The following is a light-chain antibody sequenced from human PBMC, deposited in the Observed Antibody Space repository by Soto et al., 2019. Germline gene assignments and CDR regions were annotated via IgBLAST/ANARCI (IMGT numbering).Light chain of an antibody. CDR3: QQYNSYLWT. CDR1: QSISSW. J-gene: IGKJ1*01. Sequence: DIHMTQSPSTLSASVGDRFTMTFLASQSISSWLAWYQQKPGKAPKLLIYDASSLESGVPSRFSGSGSGTEFTLTISSLQPDDFATYYCQQYNSYLWTFGQGTKVDI. V-gene: IGKV1-5*01. CDR2: DAS.